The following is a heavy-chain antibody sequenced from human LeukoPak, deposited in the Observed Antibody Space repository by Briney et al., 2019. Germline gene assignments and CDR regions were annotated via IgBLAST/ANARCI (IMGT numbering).Heavy chain of an antibody. CDR3: ARDLLYYVAMDV. CDR2: IGSDNKQ. V-gene: IGHV3-23*01. J-gene: IGHJ6*02. Sequence: GGSLRLSCDASGFTFCAYAMTWVRQAPGQGLEWVSSIGSDNKQHYSESVKGRFAISRDNSQSMLLLQLNSLRAEDTALYYCARDLLYYVAMDVWGQGTTVTVSS. D-gene: IGHD3-10*02. CDR1: GFTFCAYA.